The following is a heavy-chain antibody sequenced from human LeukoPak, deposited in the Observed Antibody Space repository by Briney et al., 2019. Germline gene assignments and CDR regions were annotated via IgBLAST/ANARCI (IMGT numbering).Heavy chain of an antibody. CDR3: ARYGNGMGV. Sequence: PGGSLRLTCAASGFTFSGYTMNWVRQAPGKGLEWVSCISSSGDTIYYADSVKGRFTISRDNAKNSLYLQMSSLRDEDTAVYYCARYGNGMGVWGQGTTVTVFS. CDR2: ISSSGDTI. CDR1: GFTFSGYT. V-gene: IGHV3-48*02. J-gene: IGHJ6*02. D-gene: IGHD4-17*01.